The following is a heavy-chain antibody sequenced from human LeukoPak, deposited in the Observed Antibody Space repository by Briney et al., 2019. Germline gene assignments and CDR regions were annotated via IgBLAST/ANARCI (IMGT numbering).Heavy chain of an antibody. CDR3: ARDLGYYGSGSLPGY. Sequence: GGSLRLSCAASGFTFSNYAMNWVRQAPGKGLEWVSGISGSGGSTYYADSVKGRFTISRDNSKNTLYLQMNSLRAEDTAVYYCARDLGYYGSGSLPGYWGQGTLVTVSS. D-gene: IGHD3-10*01. CDR1: GFTFSNYA. J-gene: IGHJ4*02. CDR2: ISGSGGST. V-gene: IGHV3-23*01.